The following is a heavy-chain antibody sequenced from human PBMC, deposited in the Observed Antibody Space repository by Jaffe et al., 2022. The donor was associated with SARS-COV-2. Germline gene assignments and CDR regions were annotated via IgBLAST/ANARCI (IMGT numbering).Heavy chain of an antibody. Sequence: QVQLVESGGGVVQPGRSLRLSCAASGFTFSSYAMHWVRQAPGKGLEWVAVISYDGSNKYYADSVKGRFTISRDNSKNTLYLQMNSLRAEDTAVYYCARGSGSWSTYYYYYMDVWGKGTTVTVSS. CDR3: ARGSGSWSTYYYYYMDV. CDR2: ISYDGSNK. D-gene: IGHD6-13*01. J-gene: IGHJ6*03. V-gene: IGHV3-30*04. CDR1: GFTFSSYA.